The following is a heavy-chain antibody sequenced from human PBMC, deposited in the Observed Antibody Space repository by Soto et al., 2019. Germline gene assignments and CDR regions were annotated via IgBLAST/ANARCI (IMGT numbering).Heavy chain of an antibody. J-gene: IGHJ3*01. V-gene: IGHV3-74*01. CDR1: GFTFSYYW. Sequence: EVQLLESGGGLVQPGESLRLSCAASGFTFSYYWMHWVRQAPGMGLVWVSRIHSDGSSTTYADSVKGRFTISRDNARKTLYLKMNSLRAEDTAVYYCARGDRGAFDLWGQGTVLTVSS. CDR3: ARGDRGAFDL. CDR2: IHSDGSST. D-gene: IGHD1-26*01.